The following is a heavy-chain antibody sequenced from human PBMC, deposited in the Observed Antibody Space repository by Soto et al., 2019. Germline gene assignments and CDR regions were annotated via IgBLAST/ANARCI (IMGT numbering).Heavy chain of an antibody. D-gene: IGHD3-10*01. J-gene: IGHJ5*02. CDR1: GGSISSGGYY. Sequence: SETLSLTCTVSGGSISSGGYYWSWIRQHPGKGLEWIGYIYYSGSTYYNPSLKSRVTISVDTSKNQFSLKLSSVTAADTAVYYCARGYRYYGSGSYSNWFDPWGQGTLVTVS. CDR2: IYYSGST. CDR3: ARGYRYYGSGSYSNWFDP. V-gene: IGHV4-31*03.